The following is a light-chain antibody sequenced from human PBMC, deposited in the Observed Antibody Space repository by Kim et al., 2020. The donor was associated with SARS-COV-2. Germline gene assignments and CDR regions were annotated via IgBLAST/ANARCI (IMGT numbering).Light chain of an antibody. CDR1: QGIRRD. V-gene: IGKV1-17*01. J-gene: IGKJ1*01. CDR2: GAS. Sequence: ASLRDGVTITCQASQGIRRDLAWYQQKPGRAPTRWIYGASTLESRVPSRFSGSGPGTEFTLTITSLQPEDFATYYCLQHHAYPRTFCQGTKVEIK. CDR3: LQHHAYPRT.